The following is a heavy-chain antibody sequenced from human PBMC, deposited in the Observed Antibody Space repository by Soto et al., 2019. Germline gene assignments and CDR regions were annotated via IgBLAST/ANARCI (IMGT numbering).Heavy chain of an antibody. V-gene: IGHV4-59*01. J-gene: IGHJ4*02. Sequence: PSETLSLTCTVSGGSISSYYWSWIRQPPGKGLEWIGYIYYSGSTNYNPSLKSRVTISVDTSKNQFSLKLSSVTAADTAVYYCASGWYVNYFDYWGQGTLVTVSS. D-gene: IGHD6-19*01. CDR2: IYYSGST. CDR1: GGSISSYY. CDR3: ASGWYVNYFDY.